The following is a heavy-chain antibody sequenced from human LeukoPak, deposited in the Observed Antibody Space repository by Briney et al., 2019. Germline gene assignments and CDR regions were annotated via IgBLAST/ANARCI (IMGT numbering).Heavy chain of an antibody. Sequence: PSETLSLTCTVSGDSIRSTSYYWGWIRQPPGKGLEWIGSIYYSGNTYYNPSLMSRVTISVDTSKNQFSLKLSSVTAADTAVYYCARGPYYDILTGYFIHAFDIWGQGTMVTVSS. J-gene: IGHJ3*02. CDR3: ARGPYYDILTGYFIHAFDI. V-gene: IGHV4-39*07. CDR2: IYYSGNT. CDR1: GDSIRSTSYY. D-gene: IGHD3-9*01.